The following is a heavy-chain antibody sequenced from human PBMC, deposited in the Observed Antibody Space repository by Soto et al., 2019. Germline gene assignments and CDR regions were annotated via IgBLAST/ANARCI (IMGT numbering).Heavy chain of an antibody. CDR3: AKDRPLYYGSGSLYIDY. D-gene: IGHD3-10*01. CDR2: ISGSGGST. Sequence: GGSLRLSCAASGFTFSSYAMSWVRQAPGKGLEWVSAISGSGGSTYYADSVKGRFTISRDNSKNTLYLQMNSLRAEDTAVYYCAKDRPLYYGSGSLYIDYWGQGTLVTVSS. V-gene: IGHV3-23*01. J-gene: IGHJ4*02. CDR1: GFTFSSYA.